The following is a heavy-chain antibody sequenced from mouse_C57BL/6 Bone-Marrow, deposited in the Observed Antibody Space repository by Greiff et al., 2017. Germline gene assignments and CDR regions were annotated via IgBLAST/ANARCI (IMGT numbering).Heavy chain of an antibody. D-gene: IGHD2-3*01. Sequence: VQLQQSGAELVRPGASVTLSCKASGYTFTDYEMHWVKQTPVHGLEWIGAIDPETGGTAYNQKFKGKAILTADKSSSTAYLALRSLTSVNSSVYECTRPYDGYYWNYFDYWGQGTTLTVSS. CDR1: GYTFTDYE. V-gene: IGHV1-15*01. CDR2: IDPETGGT. CDR3: TRPYDGYYWNYFDY. J-gene: IGHJ2*01.